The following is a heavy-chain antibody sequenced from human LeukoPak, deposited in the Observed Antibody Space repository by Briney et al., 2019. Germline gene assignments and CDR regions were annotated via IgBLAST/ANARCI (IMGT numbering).Heavy chain of an antibody. Sequence: SETLSLTCAVYGGSISDHCWSWIRQPPGKGLEWIGVINHSGGTNYSPSLKGPVTISVDTSKNQFSLKLSSVTAADTAVYYCARGPPYIVVVTAIGFFDYWGQGTLVTVSS. CDR3: ARGPPYIVVVTAIGFFDY. CDR2: INHSGGT. J-gene: IGHJ4*02. V-gene: IGHV4-34*01. D-gene: IGHD2-21*02. CDR1: GGSISDHC.